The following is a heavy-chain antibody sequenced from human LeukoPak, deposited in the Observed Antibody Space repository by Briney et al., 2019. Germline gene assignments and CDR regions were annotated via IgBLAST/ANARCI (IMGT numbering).Heavy chain of an antibody. CDR1: GGSISGYY. J-gene: IGHJ4*02. V-gene: IGHV4-59*01. CDR3: AGRGMYYYGY. CDR2: ISYTGST. Sequence: SETLSLTCTVSGGSISGYYWSWIRRPPGKGLEWIGYISYTGSTNYNPSLKSPVTISVDTSKNQFSLKLSSVTAADTAVYFCAGRGMYYYGYWGQGTLVTVSS. D-gene: IGHD3-10*01.